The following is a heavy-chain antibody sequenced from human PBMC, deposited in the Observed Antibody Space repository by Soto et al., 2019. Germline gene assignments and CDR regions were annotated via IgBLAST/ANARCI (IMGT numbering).Heavy chain of an antibody. CDR1: GFTFSSYG. Sequence: GGSLRLSCAASGFTFSSYGMHWVRQAPGKGLEWVAVIWYDGSNKYYADSVKGRFTISRDNSKNTLYLQMNSLRSEDTAVYYCARSPCRGCYGGSRKLPYWYFDLWGRGTLVTVSS. CDR3: ARSPCRGCYGGSRKLPYWYFDL. CDR2: IWYDGSNK. D-gene: IGHD2-15*01. J-gene: IGHJ2*01. V-gene: IGHV3-33*01.